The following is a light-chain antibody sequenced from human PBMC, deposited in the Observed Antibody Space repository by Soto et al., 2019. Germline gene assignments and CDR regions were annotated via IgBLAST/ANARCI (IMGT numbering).Light chain of an antibody. Sequence: DIQMTQSPSTLSASVGDRVTITCRASQSISSWLAWYQQKPGKAPKLLIYDASSLESGVPSRFSGSGSGTEFTLTISSLQPDDFATDYCQQYNSSPWTFGQGTKVEIK. J-gene: IGKJ1*01. CDR2: DAS. V-gene: IGKV1-5*01. CDR3: QQYNSSPWT. CDR1: QSISSW.